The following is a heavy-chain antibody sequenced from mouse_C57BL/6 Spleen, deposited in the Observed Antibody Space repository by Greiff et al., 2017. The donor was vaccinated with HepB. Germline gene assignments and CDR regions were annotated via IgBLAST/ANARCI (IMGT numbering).Heavy chain of an antibody. D-gene: IGHD2-9*01. CDR1: GYTITSGYN. Sequence: EVQLVQSGPGLVKPSQSLSLTCSASGYTITSGYNWYLNRQFPGNKLELMGNISYDGSNNYNPSLKNRTSITRDTSKNQFFLKLNSVTTEDTATYYCASGTYYGYDEAWYFDVWGTGTTVTVSS. CDR3: ASGTYYGYDEAWYFDV. J-gene: IGHJ1*03. V-gene: IGHV3-6*01. CDR2: ISYDGSN.